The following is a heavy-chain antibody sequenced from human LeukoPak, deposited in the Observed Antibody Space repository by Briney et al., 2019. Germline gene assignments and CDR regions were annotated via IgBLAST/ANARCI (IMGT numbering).Heavy chain of an antibody. CDR3: AKGVAAAGRRPDY. J-gene: IGHJ4*02. Sequence: GGSLRLSCAASGFTFSSYGMHWVRQAPGKGLEWVAVTSYDGSNKYYADSVKGRFTISRDNSKNTLYLQMNSLRAEDTAVYYCAKGVAAAGRRPDYWGQGTLVTVSS. V-gene: IGHV3-30*18. CDR1: GFTFSSYG. CDR2: TSYDGSNK. D-gene: IGHD6-13*01.